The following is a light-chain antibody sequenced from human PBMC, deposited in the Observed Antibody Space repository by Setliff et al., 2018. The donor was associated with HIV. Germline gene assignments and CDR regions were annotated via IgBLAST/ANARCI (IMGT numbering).Light chain of an antibody. V-gene: IGLV1-40*01. CDR3: QSYDIRLSSYV. Sequence: QSVLTQPPSVSGAPGQRVTISCTESSTNIGASYGVHWYQQFPGTAPKLLIYDNTNRPSGVPDRFSGSKSGTSASLAITGLQAEDEADYYCQSYDIRLSSYVFGAGTKVTVL. J-gene: IGLJ1*01. CDR1: STNIGASYG. CDR2: DNT.